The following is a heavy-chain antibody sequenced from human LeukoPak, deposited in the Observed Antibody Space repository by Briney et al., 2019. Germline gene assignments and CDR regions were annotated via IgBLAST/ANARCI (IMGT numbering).Heavy chain of an antibody. V-gene: IGHV4-39*07. CDR2: IYYSGST. D-gene: IGHD3-3*01. J-gene: IGHJ4*02. CDR1: GGSISSSSYY. CDR3: ASRNSGVVTD. Sequence: SETLSLTCTVSGGSISSSSYYWGWIRQPPGKGLEWIGSIYYSGSTYYNPSLKSRVTISVDTSKNQFSLKLSSVTAADTAVYYCASRNSGVVTDWGQGTLVTVSS.